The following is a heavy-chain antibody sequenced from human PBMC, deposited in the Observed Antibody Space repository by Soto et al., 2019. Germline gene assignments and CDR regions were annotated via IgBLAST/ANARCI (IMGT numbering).Heavy chain of an antibody. CDR2: MNPNNGDT. V-gene: IGHV1-8*01. Sequence: QVQLVQSGAEVKKPGASVKVSCKTSGYTFTSYDINWVRQATGQGLEWMAWMNPNNGDTGYAPKFTGRDTLTKNTSISTAYMELCRETSEETAVYYCARERGRQYYALWSYAFFDYWGQGTLVTVCS. D-gene: IGHD3-10*01. CDR1: GYTFTSYD. J-gene: IGHJ4*02. CDR3: ARERGRQYYALWSYAFFDY.